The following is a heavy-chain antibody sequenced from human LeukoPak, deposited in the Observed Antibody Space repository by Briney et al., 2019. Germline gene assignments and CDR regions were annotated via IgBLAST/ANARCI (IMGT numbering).Heavy chain of an antibody. D-gene: IGHD4-17*01. CDR2: ISSSGSAI. CDR3: AKELTTERTPGVDS. Sequence: GGSLRLSCAASGFTFSSCEMNWVRQAPGRGLEWLSYISSSGSAIYYADSVKGRFTISRDNAKNSLYLQMNGLRAEDTAVYFCAKELTTERTPGVDSWGQGTLVTVSS. V-gene: IGHV3-48*03. J-gene: IGHJ4*02. CDR1: GFTFSSCE.